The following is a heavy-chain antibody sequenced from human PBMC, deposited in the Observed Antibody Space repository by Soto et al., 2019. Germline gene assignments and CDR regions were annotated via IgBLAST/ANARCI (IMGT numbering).Heavy chain of an antibody. CDR2: IYYSGST. CDR3: ARRALMVATHAWWLDP. J-gene: IGHJ5*02. CDR1: GGSISSYY. Sequence: TLSLTCTVSGGSISSYYWSWIRQPPGKGLEWIGYIYYSGSTNYNPSLKSRVTISVDTSKNQFSLKLSSVTAADTAVYYCARRALMVATHAWWLDPWGQGTLVTVSS. V-gene: IGHV4-59*08. D-gene: IGHD5-12*01.